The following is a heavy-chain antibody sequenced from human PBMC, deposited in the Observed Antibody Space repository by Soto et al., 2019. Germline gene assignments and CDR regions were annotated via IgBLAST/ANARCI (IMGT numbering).Heavy chain of an antibody. CDR1: GYTFTSYY. CDR3: TRHLVPAAMSDGSRYRWYYFDY. V-gene: IGHV1-46*03. CDR2: INPSGGST. Sequence: QVQLVQSGAEVKKPGASVKVSCKASGYTFTSYYMHWLRQAPGQGLEWMGIINPSGGSTSYAQKFQGRVTMTRDTPKSTVYMELSSLRSEETAVYYCTRHLVPAAMSDGSRYRWYYFDYWVQESMVTVSS. D-gene: IGHD2-2*01. J-gene: IGHJ4*02.